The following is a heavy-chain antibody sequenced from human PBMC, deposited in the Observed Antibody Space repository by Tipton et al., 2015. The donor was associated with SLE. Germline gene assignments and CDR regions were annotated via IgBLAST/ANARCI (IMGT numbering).Heavy chain of an antibody. CDR2: ISSSSSYI. V-gene: IGHV3-21*01. D-gene: IGHD5/OR15-5a*01. CDR1: GFTFSSYW. Sequence: SLRLSCAASGFTFSSYWMSWVRQAPGKGLEWVSSISSSSSYIYYADSVKGRFTISRDNAKNSLYLQMNSLRAEDTAVYYCARGPLLDLWGRGTLVTVSS. J-gene: IGHJ2*01. CDR3: ARGPLLDL.